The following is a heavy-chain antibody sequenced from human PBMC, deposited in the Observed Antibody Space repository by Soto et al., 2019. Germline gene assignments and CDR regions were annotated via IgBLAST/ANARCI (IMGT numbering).Heavy chain of an antibody. Sequence: PGGSLRLSCAASGFTFSTYAMYWVRQAPGKGLEWVSVISGSGDSTYYADSVKGRFTISRDNSKNTLYLQMNSLRVEDTAVYYCAKGSCSSSTDYYYNAMDVWGQGTTVTVSS. CDR1: GFTFSTYA. CDR2: ISGSGDST. CDR3: AKGSCSSSTDYYYNAMDV. V-gene: IGHV3-23*01. J-gene: IGHJ6*02. D-gene: IGHD6-6*01.